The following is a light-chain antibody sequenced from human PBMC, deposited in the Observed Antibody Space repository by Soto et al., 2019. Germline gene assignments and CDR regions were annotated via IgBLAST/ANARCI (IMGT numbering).Light chain of an antibody. J-gene: IGKJ2*01. CDR2: AAS. Sequence: DIQMTQSPSSLSAFVGDRVTITCRASQSISSYLNWYQQKPGKAPKLLIYAASSLQSGVPSRFSGSGSWTDFTLTISSLQPEDFATYYCQQSYSTPLYTFGQGTKLEIK. V-gene: IGKV1-39*01. CDR3: QQSYSTPLYT. CDR1: QSISSY.